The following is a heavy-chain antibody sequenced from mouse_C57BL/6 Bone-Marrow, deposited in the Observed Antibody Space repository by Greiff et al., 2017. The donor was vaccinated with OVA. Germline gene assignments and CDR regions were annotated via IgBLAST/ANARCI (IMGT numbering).Heavy chain of an antibody. CDR3: ARRGGVGTLFDY. J-gene: IGHJ2*01. V-gene: IGHV5-17*01. CDR2: ISSGSSTI. D-gene: IGHD3-3*01. CDR1: GFTFSDYG. Sequence: EVQVVESGGGLVKPGGSLKLSCAASGFTFSDYGMHWVRQAPEKGLEWVAYISSGSSTIYYADTVKGRFTISRDNAENTLFLQMTSMRSEDTAMNYCARRGGVGTLFDYWGQGTTLTVSS.